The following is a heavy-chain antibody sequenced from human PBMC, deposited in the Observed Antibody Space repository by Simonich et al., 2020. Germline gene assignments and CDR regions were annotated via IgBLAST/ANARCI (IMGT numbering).Heavy chain of an antibody. D-gene: IGHD6-19*01. CDR2: ISSSSSYI. CDR3: ARWIAVAGTGAYGMDV. CDR1: GFTFSSYS. J-gene: IGHJ6*02. V-gene: IGHV3-21*01. Sequence: EVQLVESGGGLVKPGGSLRLSCAASGFTFSSYSMNWVRQAPGKGLEGVSSISSSSSYIYYADLGKGRFTISRDNAKNSLYLQMHSLRAEDTAVYYCARWIAVAGTGAYGMDVWGQGTTVTVSS.